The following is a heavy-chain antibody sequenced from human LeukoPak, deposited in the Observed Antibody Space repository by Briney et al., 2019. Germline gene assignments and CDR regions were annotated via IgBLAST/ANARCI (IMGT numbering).Heavy chain of an antibody. V-gene: IGHV4-34*01. CDR3: ASGILTGGDY. Sequence: SETLSLTCAVYGGSFSGYYWSWIRQPPGKGLEWIGEINHSGSTNYNPSLKSRVTISVDTSKNQFSLKLSSVTAADTAVYYCASGILTGGDYWAQGTLVTVSS. J-gene: IGHJ4*02. CDR2: INHSGST. D-gene: IGHD3-9*01. CDR1: GGSFSGYY.